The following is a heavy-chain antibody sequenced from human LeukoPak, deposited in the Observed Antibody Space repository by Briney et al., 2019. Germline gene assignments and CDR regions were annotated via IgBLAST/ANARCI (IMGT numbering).Heavy chain of an antibody. CDR1: GGSFSGYY. D-gene: IGHD1-26*01. Sequence: PSETLSLTCAVYGGSFSGYYWNWIRQPPGKGLEWIGEINHSGSTNYNPSLKSRVTISVDTSKNQFSLKLSSVTAADTAVYYCATKWELPYYFDYWGQGTLVTVSS. V-gene: IGHV4-34*01. CDR3: ATKWELPYYFDY. CDR2: INHSGST. J-gene: IGHJ4*02.